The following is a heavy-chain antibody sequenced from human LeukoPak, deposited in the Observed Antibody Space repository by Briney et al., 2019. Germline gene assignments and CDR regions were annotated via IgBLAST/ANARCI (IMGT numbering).Heavy chain of an antibody. CDR3: ARALGGNSRDYYMDV. CDR1: GFTFSSYG. D-gene: IGHD4-23*01. V-gene: IGHV3-33*01. J-gene: IGHJ6*03. Sequence: GGSLRLSCAASGFTFSSYGMRWVRQAPGKGLEWVALIWYDGSNKYYADSVKGRFTISRDNSKNTLFLQMNSLRAEDTAVYYCARALGGNSRDYYMDVWGKGTTVTVSS. CDR2: IWYDGSNK.